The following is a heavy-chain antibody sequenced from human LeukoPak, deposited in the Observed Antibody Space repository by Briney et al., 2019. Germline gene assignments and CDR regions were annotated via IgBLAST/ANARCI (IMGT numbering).Heavy chain of an antibody. D-gene: IGHD6-13*01. J-gene: IGHJ6*03. V-gene: IGHV4-34*01. Sequence: SETLSLTCAVYGGSLSGYYWSWIRQPPGKGLEWIGEINHSGSTKYNPSLKSRVAISVDTSKNQFSLKLSSVTAADTAVYYCARTTEAHSWRTRYYDYYMDVWGKGTTVTVSS. CDR2: INHSGST. CDR3: ARTTEAHSWRTRYYDYYMDV. CDR1: GGSLSGYY.